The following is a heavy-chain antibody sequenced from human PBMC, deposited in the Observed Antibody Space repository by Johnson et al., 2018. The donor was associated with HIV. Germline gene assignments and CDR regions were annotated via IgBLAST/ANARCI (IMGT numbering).Heavy chain of an antibody. J-gene: IGHJ3*01. CDR1: GFTFSSYG. CDR2: ISYDGSNK. V-gene: IGHV3-30*18. D-gene: IGHD3-22*01. CDR3: AKDSFFYDSAFDL. Sequence: QVQLVESGGGVVQPGRSLRLSCAASGFTFSSYGMHWVRQAPGKGLEWVAVISYDGSNKYYADSVKGRFTISRDNSKNTLYLQMNSLRAEDTAVYYCAKDSFFYDSAFDLWGQGTMVTVSS.